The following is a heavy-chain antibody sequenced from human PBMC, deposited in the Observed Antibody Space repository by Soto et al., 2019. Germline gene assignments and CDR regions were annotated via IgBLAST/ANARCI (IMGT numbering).Heavy chain of an antibody. D-gene: IGHD3-22*01. CDR1: GYTFTSYG. J-gene: IGHJ4*02. Sequence: ASVKVSCKASGYTFTSYGISWVRQAPGQGLEWMGWISAYNGNTNYAQKLQGRVTMTTDTSTSTAYMELRSLRSDDTAVYYCARDRPITYYYDSSGSFPDYWGQGTLVPVSS. CDR3: ARDRPITYYYDSSGSFPDY. CDR2: ISAYNGNT. V-gene: IGHV1-18*01.